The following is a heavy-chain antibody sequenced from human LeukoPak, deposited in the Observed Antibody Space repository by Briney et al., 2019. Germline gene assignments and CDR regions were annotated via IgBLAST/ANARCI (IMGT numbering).Heavy chain of an antibody. V-gene: IGHV3-21*01. CDR1: GFTFSSYS. J-gene: IGHJ2*01. CDR3: ARDSQVVVAATPGYWYFDL. CDR2: ISSSSSYI. Sequence: GGSLRLSCAASGFTFSSYSMNWVRQAPGKGLEWVSSISSSSSYIYYADSVKGRFTISRDSAKNSLYLQMNSLRAEDTAVYYCARDSQVVVAATPGYWYFDLWGRGTLVTVSS. D-gene: IGHD2-15*01.